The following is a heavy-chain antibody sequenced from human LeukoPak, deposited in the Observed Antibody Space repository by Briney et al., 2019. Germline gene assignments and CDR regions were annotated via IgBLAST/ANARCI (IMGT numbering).Heavy chain of an antibody. CDR2: INPNSGGT. CDR3: ARGEFICTINTCYASALDS. D-gene: IGHD2-2*01. CDR1: GYTFTGYY. Sequence: GASVKVSCKASGYTFTGYYMHWVRQAPGQGLEWMGWINPNSGGTNYAQKFQGRVIMTRDTSISTAYMELRSLRSEDTAVYYCARGEFICTINTCYASALDSWGQGTLVTVSS. V-gene: IGHV1-2*02. J-gene: IGHJ4*02.